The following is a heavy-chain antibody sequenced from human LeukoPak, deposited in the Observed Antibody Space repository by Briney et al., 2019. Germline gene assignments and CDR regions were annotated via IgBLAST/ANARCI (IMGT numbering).Heavy chain of an antibody. CDR2: ISYDGSNK. CDR1: GFAFSSYA. J-gene: IGHJ4*02. D-gene: IGHD6-13*01. Sequence: GGSLRLSCAASGFAFSSYAMHWVRQAPGKGLEWVAVISYDGSNKYYADSVKGRFTISRDNSKNTLYLQMNSLRAEDTAVYYCAKERSDSRWYLYDYWGQGTLVTVSS. CDR3: AKERSDSRWYLYDY. V-gene: IGHV3-30*01.